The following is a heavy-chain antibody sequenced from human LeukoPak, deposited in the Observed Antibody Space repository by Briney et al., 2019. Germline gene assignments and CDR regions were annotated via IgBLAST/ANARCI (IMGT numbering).Heavy chain of an antibody. CDR3: ARDTGTRGFDY. Sequence: ASETLSLTCTVSGGSISSYYWSWIRQPPGKGLEWIGNIYYSGSTNYNPSLKSRVTILVDTAKSRFSLKLSSVTAADTAVYYCARDTGTRGFDYWGQGTLSPSPQ. D-gene: IGHD2-8*01. CDR2: IYYSGST. J-gene: IGHJ4*02. CDR1: GGSISSYY. V-gene: IGHV4-59*01.